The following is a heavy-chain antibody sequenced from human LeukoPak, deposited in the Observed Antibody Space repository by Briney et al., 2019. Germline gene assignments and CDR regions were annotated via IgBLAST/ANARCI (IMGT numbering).Heavy chain of an antibody. D-gene: IGHD3-3*01. CDR3: AKLRGIDFWSGYYQKPGQYYFDY. J-gene: IGHJ4*02. Sequence: GGSLRLSCAASGFTFSSYAMSWVRQAPGKGLEWVSAISGSGGSTYYADSVKGWFTISRDNSKNTLYLQMNSLRAEDTAVYYCAKLRGIDFWSGYYQKPGQYYFDYWGQGTLVTVSS. V-gene: IGHV3-23*01. CDR2: ISGSGGST. CDR1: GFTFSSYA.